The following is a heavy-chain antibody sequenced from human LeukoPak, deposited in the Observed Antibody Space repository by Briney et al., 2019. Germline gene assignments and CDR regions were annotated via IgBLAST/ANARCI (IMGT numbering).Heavy chain of an antibody. CDR3: ARVVWAGYCSSTSCYGENWFDP. V-gene: IGHV4-4*07. CDR2: IYTSGST. Sequence: SETLSLTCTVSGGSISSYYWSWIRQPAGKGLEWIGRIYTSGSTNYNPSLKSRVTMSVDTSKNQFSLKLSSVTAADTAVYYCARVVWAGYCSSTSCYGENWFDPWGQGTLVTVSS. CDR1: GGSISSYY. J-gene: IGHJ5*02. D-gene: IGHD2-2*01.